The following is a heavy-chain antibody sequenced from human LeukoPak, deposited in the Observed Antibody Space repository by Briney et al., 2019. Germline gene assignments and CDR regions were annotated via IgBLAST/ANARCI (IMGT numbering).Heavy chain of an antibody. CDR3: ARGVVPYYFDY. J-gene: IGHJ4*02. CDR1: GYSISSGYY. V-gene: IGHV4-38-2*02. D-gene: IGHD2-15*01. Sequence: SETLSLTCTVSGYSISSGYYWGWIRQPPGKGLEWIGSIYHSGSTYYNPSLKSRVTISVDTSKNQFSLKLSSVTAADTAVYYCARGVVPYYFDYWGQGTLVTVSS. CDR2: IYHSGST.